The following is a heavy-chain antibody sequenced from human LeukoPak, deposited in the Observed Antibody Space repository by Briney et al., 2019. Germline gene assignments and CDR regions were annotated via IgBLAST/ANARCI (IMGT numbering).Heavy chain of an antibody. J-gene: IGHJ4*02. CDR2: ISGSGGST. CDR3: AKDRPRIQLWLLYQRLINDY. V-gene: IGHV3-23*01. CDR1: GFTFSSYA. Sequence: PGGSLRLSCAASGFTFSSYAMSWVRQAPGKGLEWVSAISGSGGSTYYADSVKGRFTISRDNSKNTLYLQMNSLRAEDTAVYYCAKDRPRIQLWLLYQRLINDYWGQGTLVTVSS. D-gene: IGHD5-18*01.